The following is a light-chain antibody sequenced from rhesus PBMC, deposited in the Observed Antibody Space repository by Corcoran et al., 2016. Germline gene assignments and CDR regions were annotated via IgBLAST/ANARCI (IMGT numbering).Light chain of an antibody. CDR1: QGITND. CDR2: EAS. V-gene: IGKV1-25*01. CDR3: QHYYRTPFT. Sequence: DIQMTQSPSSLSASVGDRVTITCRASQGITNDLAWYQQKPGETPKLLIYEASSLQSGIPSRVSGSGSGTDFTLTISSLQSEDFATYYCQHYYRTPFTFGPGTKLDIK. J-gene: IGKJ3*01.